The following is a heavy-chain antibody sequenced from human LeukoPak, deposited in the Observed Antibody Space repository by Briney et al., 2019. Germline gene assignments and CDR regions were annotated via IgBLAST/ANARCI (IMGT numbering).Heavy chain of an antibody. V-gene: IGHV3-30-3*01. J-gene: IGHJ6*02. CDR2: ISYDGSNK. CDR3: AGTVNYYYYGMDV. CDR1: GFTFSSYA. Sequence: GRSLRLSCAASGFTFSSYAMHWVRQAPGKGLEWVAVISYDGSNKYYADSVKGRFTISRDNSKNTLYLQMNSLRAEDTAVYYCAGTVNYYYYGMDVWGQGTTVTVSS. D-gene: IGHD4-11*01.